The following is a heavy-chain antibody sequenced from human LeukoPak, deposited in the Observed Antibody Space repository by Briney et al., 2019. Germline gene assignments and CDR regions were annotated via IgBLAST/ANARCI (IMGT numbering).Heavy chain of an antibody. D-gene: IGHD2-2*01. CDR1: GGSISSYY. Sequence: PSETLSLTCTVSGGSISSYYWSWIRQPAGKGLEWIGRIYTSGSTNYNPSLKSRATMSVDTSKNQFSLKLSSVTAADTAVYYCARDGIVVVPAATRPYYYYYYMDVWGKGTTVTVSS. CDR3: ARDGIVVVPAATRPYYYYYYMDV. J-gene: IGHJ6*03. V-gene: IGHV4-4*07. CDR2: IYTSGST.